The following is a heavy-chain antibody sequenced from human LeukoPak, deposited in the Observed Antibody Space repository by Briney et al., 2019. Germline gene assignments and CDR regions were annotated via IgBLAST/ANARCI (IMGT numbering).Heavy chain of an antibody. CDR3: ARALGELNAFDI. CDR1: GYTFTSYG. Sequence: GASVKVSCKASGYTFTSYGISWVRQAPGQGLEWVGWISAYNVNTNYAQNFRGRVTITRNTSISTAYMELSSLRSEDTAVYYCARALGELNAFDIWGQGTMVTVSS. CDR2: ISAYNVNT. J-gene: IGHJ3*02. D-gene: IGHD3-10*01. V-gene: IGHV1-18*01.